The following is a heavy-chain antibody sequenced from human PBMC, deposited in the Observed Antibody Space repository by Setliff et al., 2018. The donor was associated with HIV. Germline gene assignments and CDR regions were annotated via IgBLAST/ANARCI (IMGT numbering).Heavy chain of an antibody. J-gene: IGHJ4*02. Sequence: PSETLSLTCTVSGGSVGSGSYDWSWVRQPPGKGLEWIGYIYYTGSTHYNPSLKSRLTISVDTSKNQYSLKLRSVTAADTAVYYCARDPPGYGDSNDYWGQGTLVTVSS. D-gene: IGHD4-17*01. CDR2: IYYTGST. V-gene: IGHV4-61*01. CDR1: GGSVGSGSYD. CDR3: ARDPPGYGDSNDY.